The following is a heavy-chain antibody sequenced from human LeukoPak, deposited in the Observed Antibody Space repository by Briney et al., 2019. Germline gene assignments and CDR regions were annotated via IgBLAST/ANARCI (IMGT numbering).Heavy chain of an antibody. Sequence: GGSLRLSSAASGFTFSSYGMSWVRQAPGKGLEWVSAITGSGGSTYYADSVKGRFTISRDNSKNTLYLQMNSLRAEDTAVYYCAQRGDYFDYWGQGTLVTVSS. CDR3: AQRGDYFDY. V-gene: IGHV3-23*01. CDR1: GFTFSSYG. CDR2: ITGSGGST. D-gene: IGHD3-16*01. J-gene: IGHJ4*02.